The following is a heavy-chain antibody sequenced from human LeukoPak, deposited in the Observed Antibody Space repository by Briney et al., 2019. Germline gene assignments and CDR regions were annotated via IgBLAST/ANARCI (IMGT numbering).Heavy chain of an antibody. CDR2: ISWNSGSI. J-gene: IGHJ3*02. CDR1: GFTFDDYA. D-gene: IGHD3-22*01. Sequence: GGSLRLSCAASGFTFDDYAMHWVRQAPGKGPEWVSGISWNSGSIGYADSVKGRFTISRDNAKNSLYLQMNSLRAEDMALYYCAKDLSPHYYDSSGYYPGAFDIWGQGTMVTVSS. V-gene: IGHV3-9*03. CDR3: AKDLSPHYYDSSGYYPGAFDI.